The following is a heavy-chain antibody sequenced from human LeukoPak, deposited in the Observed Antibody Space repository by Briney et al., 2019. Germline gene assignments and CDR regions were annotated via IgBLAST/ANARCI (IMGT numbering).Heavy chain of an antibody. D-gene: IGHD1-1*01. V-gene: IGHV4-59*08. CDR2: IYYSGST. CDR1: GGSISRYY. Sequence: PSETLSLTCTVSGGSISRYYWSWIRQPPGKGLEWIGYIYYSGSTNYNPSLKSRVTISVDTSKNQFSLKLSSVTAADTAVYYCARHGVQLERLYYFDYWGQGTLVTVSS. J-gene: IGHJ4*02. CDR3: ARHGVQLERLYYFDY.